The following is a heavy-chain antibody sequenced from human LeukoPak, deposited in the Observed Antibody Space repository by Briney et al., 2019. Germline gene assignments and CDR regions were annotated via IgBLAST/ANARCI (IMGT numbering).Heavy chain of an antibody. D-gene: IGHD3-10*01. CDR2: MNPNSGNT. V-gene: IGHV1-8*02. CDR3: ASLGDVGSGSPNPERYYGMDV. Sequence: GASVKVSCKASGGTFSSYAISWVRQAPGQGLEWMGWMNPNSGNTGYAQKFQGRVTMTRNTSISTAYMELSSLRSEDTAVYYCASLGDVGSGSPNPERYYGMDVWGQGTTVTVSS. J-gene: IGHJ6*02. CDR1: GGTFSSYA.